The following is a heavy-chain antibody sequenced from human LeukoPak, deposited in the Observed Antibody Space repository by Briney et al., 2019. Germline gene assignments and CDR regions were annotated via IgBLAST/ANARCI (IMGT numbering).Heavy chain of an antibody. CDR2: FDPEDGET. V-gene: IGHV1-24*01. CDR3: ATKIVLLWFGNGLFDY. CDR1: GYTLTELS. D-gene: IGHD3-10*01. J-gene: IGHJ4*02. Sequence: ASVKVSCKVSGYTLTELSMHWVRQPPGKGLEWMGGFDPEDGETIYAQKFQGRVTMTEDTSTDTAYMELSSLRSEDTAVYYCATKIVLLWFGNGLFDYWGQGTLVTVSS.